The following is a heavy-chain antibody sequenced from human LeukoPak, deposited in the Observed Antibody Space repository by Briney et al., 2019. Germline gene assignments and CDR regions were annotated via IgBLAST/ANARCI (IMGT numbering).Heavy chain of an antibody. J-gene: IGHJ4*02. CDR2: ISGNGYST. D-gene: IGHD2-2*01. CDR1: GFTFSNYG. Sequence: EGSLRLSCAASGFTFSNYGMHWVRQAPGKGLEWVSGISGNGYSTYYAESVKGRFTISRDNSKNTLLLQMNSLRAEDTAVYYCAKVNWCSASCADAWGQGTLVTVSS. V-gene: IGHV3-23*01. CDR3: AKVNWCSASCADA.